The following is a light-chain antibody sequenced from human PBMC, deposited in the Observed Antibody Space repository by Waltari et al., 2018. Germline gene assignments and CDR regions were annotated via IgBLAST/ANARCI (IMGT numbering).Light chain of an antibody. J-gene: IGLJ3*02. Sequence: SSALTQDPAVSVDLGQTVRITCLGDNVRSYYASGYHQKPGQDPLLVIYGRNNRPSGIPDRFSGSYSGNTASLTITGALADDEADYYCLSRDSSGNHPVFGGGTKLTVL. CDR3: LSRDSSGNHPV. V-gene: IGLV3-19*01. CDR1: NVRSYY. CDR2: GRN.